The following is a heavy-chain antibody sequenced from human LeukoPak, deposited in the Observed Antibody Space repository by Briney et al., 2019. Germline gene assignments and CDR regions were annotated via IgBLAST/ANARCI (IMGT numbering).Heavy chain of an antibody. Sequence: GGSLRLSCAASGFTFSAYYMSWVRQAPGKGLEWVANIKQDGSEKDYVGSVKGGFTSCRDNAKNSLYLQMNGVRAEDTAVYYCARDPGPRVPPGSDSDYGGQGTLVTVSS. CDR1: GFTFSAYY. V-gene: IGHV3-7*01. CDR2: IKQDGSEK. D-gene: IGHD1-26*01. CDR3: ARDPGPRVPPGSDSDY. J-gene: IGHJ4*02.